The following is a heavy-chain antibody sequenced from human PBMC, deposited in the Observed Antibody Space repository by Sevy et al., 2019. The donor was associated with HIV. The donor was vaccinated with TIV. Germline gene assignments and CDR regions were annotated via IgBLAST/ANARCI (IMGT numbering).Heavy chain of an antibody. V-gene: IGHV3-15*01. CDR2: IKSKTDGGTT. D-gene: IGHD3-10*01. Sequence: GGSLRLSCAASGFTFSNAWMSWVRQAPGKGLEWVGRIKSKTDGGTTDYAAPVEGRFTISRDDSKNTLYLQMNSLKTEDTAIYYCPRDSKIRGLSAPLDYWGQGTLVTVSS. J-gene: IGHJ4*02. CDR1: GFTFSNAW. CDR3: PRDSKIRGLSAPLDY.